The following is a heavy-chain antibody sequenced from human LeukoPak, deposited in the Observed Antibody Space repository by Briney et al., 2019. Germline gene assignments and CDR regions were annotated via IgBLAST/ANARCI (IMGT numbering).Heavy chain of an antibody. V-gene: IGHV2-5*02. CDR3: SHRHNLSVTGPVVTFDS. J-gene: IGHJ5*01. D-gene: IGHD2-21*02. Sequence: SGPTLVNPTQTLTLTCTFSGFSLSTGGMGVGWIRQPPGKALEWLAFIFWDDNEHYSPSLKNRLTITKDTSKNQVILTMTSMDPVDTATYYCSHRHNLSVTGPVVTFDSWGQGTLVTVSS. CDR1: GFSLSTGGMG. CDR2: IFWDDNE.